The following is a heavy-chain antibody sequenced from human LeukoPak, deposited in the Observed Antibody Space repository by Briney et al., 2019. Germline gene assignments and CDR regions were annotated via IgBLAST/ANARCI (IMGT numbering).Heavy chain of an antibody. V-gene: IGHV4-59*01. Sequence: SETLSLTCTVSGGPISSYYWSWIRQPPGKGLEWIGYIYYSGSTNYNPSLKSRVTISVDTSKNQFSLMLSSVTAADTAVYFCARGWGQQLPPTYWGQGTLVTVSS. CDR1: GGPISSYY. CDR3: ARGWGQQLPPTY. D-gene: IGHD6-13*01. J-gene: IGHJ4*02. CDR2: IYYSGST.